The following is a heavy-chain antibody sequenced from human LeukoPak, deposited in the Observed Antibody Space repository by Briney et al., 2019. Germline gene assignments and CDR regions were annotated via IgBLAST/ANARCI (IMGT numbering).Heavy chain of an antibody. CDR1: GGSITNYY. J-gene: IGHJ4*02. D-gene: IGHD3-22*01. CDR3: ARGGRLLGKFDY. CDR2: IYYSGST. V-gene: IGHV4-59*01. Sequence: PSETLSLTCTVSGGSITNYYWSWLGQPPGKGLEWIGYIYYSGSTNYNPSLKSRGTISVDTSTNHFSLKLSSVTAADTAVYFCARGGRLLGKFDYWGQGTLVTVSS.